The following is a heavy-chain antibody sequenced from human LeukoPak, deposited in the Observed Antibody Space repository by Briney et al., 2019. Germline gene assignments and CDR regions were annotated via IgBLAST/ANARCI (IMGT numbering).Heavy chain of an antibody. Sequence: GRSLRLSCAASGFTFSDYYMSWIRQAPGKGLEWVSYISSSGSTIYYADSVKGRFTISRDNAKNSLYLQMNSLRAEDTAVYYCARGIMITFGGVIVPDAFDIWGQGTLVTVSS. CDR1: GFTFSDYY. V-gene: IGHV3-11*04. CDR2: ISSSGSTI. D-gene: IGHD3-16*02. CDR3: ARGIMITFGGVIVPDAFDI. J-gene: IGHJ4*02.